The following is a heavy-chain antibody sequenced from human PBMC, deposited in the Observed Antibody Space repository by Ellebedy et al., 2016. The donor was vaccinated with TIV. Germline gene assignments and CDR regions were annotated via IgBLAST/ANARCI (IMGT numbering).Heavy chain of an antibody. CDR3: AKDYDSSGYYITGDF. CDR2: ISSDGGIK. CDR1: GFTFSSYG. V-gene: IGHV3-30*18. D-gene: IGHD3-22*01. Sequence: PGGSLRLSCAASGFTFSSYGMHWVRQAPGKGLEWVAVISSDGGIKHFADSVKGRFTISRDNSRNIVYLLMNSLRPEDTAVYYCAKDYDSSGYYITGDFWGQGTLVTVSS. J-gene: IGHJ4*02.